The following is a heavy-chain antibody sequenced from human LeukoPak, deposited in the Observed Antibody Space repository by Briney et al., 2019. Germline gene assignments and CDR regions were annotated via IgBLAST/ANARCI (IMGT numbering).Heavy chain of an antibody. Sequence: PGGSLRLSCAASGFTFSTYGMSWVRQAPGKGLQWVSTIPSGGGTYYADSVKGRFTISRDNSKNTLDLQMNSLRAEDTAVYYCARVRWGGLYYFDYWGQGTLVTVSS. J-gene: IGHJ4*02. CDR1: GFTFSTYG. CDR3: ARVRWGGLYYFDY. V-gene: IGHV3-23*01. CDR2: IPSGGGT. D-gene: IGHD3-16*01.